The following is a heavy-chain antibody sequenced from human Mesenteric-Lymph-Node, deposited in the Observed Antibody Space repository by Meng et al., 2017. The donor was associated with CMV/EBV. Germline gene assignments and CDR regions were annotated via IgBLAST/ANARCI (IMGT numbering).Heavy chain of an antibody. CDR1: GYTFTSFG. Sequence: ASVKVSCKASGYTFTSFGVSWVRQAPGQGLEWMGWISAYNGNTDYAQKFQGRVTMTTDTSTSTAYMELRSLRSDDTAVYYCARSYTSYSFFDIWGQGTMVTVSS. V-gene: IGHV1-18*01. J-gene: IGHJ3*02. D-gene: IGHD2-21*01. CDR3: ARSYTSYSFFDI. CDR2: ISAYNGNT.